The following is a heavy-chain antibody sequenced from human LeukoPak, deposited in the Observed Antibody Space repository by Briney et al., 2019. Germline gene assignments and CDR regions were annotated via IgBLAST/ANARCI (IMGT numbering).Heavy chain of an antibody. V-gene: IGHV4-4*07. CDR1: GGSISSYY. CDR3: ARGTTAAAGIFDC. J-gene: IGHJ4*02. Sequence: PSETLSLTCSVSGGSISSYYWSWVREPAGKGLDWIGRIYSSVSTNYNPSLNSRVTMSVDTSNNQFSLRLTSVTAADTAVYYCARGTTAAAGIFDCWGQGTLVTVSS. D-gene: IGHD6-13*01. CDR2: IYSSVST.